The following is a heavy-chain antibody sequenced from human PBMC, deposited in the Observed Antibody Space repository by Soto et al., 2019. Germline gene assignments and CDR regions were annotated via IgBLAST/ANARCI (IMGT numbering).Heavy chain of an antibody. CDR1: GYTFTSYA. Sequence: ASVKVSCKASGYTFTSYAIHWVRQAPGQRLEGMGWINAGNSNTKYSQKFQGRVTITRDTSASTAYMELSSLRSEDTAVYYCARSIVVVTALDYWGQGTLVTSPQ. D-gene: IGHD2-21*02. CDR3: ARSIVVVTALDY. CDR2: INAGNSNT. J-gene: IGHJ4*02. V-gene: IGHV1-3*01.